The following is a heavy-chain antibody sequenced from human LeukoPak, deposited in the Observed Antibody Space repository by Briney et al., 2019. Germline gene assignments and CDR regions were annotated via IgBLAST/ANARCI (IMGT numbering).Heavy chain of an antibody. V-gene: IGHV4-34*01. J-gene: IGHJ5*02. CDR1: GGSFIGDF. D-gene: IGHD3-10*01. Sequence: SETLSLTCTVYGGSFIGDFWRWLRQSPGKGLKWIGEIKHDGSATYNPSPECRGTMSLHTSTNQISMEMTSVTAADTAVYYCARVTMVQGVYFDPWGQGTLVTVSS. CDR3: ARVTMVQGVYFDP. CDR2: IKHDGSA.